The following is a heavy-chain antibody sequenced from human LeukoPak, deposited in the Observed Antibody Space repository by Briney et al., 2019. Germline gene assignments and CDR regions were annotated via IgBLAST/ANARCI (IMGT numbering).Heavy chain of an antibody. V-gene: IGHV3-30*02. D-gene: IGHD3-10*01. J-gene: IGHJ4*02. CDR1: GFTFSSYG. Sequence: GGSLRLSCAASGFTFSSYGMHWVRQAPGKGREWVAFIRYDGSNKYYADSVKGRFTISRDNSKNTLYLQMNSLRAEDTAVYYCAKLGEWLSDYWGQGTLVTVSS. CDR2: IRYDGSNK. CDR3: AKLGEWLSDY.